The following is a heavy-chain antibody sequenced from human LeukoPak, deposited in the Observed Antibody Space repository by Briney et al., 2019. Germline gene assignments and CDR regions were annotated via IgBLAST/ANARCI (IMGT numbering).Heavy chain of an antibody. J-gene: IGHJ6*02. V-gene: IGHV4-34*01. CDR3: ARVSPGWFGELLHGMDV. CDR1: GGSFSGYY. CDR2: INHSGST. D-gene: IGHD3-10*01. Sequence: SETLSLTCAVYGGSFSGYYWSWIRQPPGKGLEWIGEINHSGSTNYNPSLKSRVTISVDTSKNQFSLKLSSVTAVDTAVYYCARVSPGWFGELLHGMDVWGQGTTVTVSS.